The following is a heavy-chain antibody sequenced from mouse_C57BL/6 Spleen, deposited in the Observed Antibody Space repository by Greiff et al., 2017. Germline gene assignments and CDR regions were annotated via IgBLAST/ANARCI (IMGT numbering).Heavy chain of an antibody. CDR3: ARRSYYCSNYSFFDY. V-gene: IGHV1-7*01. CDR1: GYTFTSYW. Sequence: QVQLQQSGAELAQPGASVKLSCKASGYTFTSYWMHWVKQRPGQGLEWIGYINPSSGYTKYNQKFKDKATLTADKASSTAYMQLSSLTYGDDAGDYCARRSYYCSNYSFFDYWGQGTTLTVSS. J-gene: IGHJ2*01. CDR2: INPSSGYT. D-gene: IGHD2-5*01.